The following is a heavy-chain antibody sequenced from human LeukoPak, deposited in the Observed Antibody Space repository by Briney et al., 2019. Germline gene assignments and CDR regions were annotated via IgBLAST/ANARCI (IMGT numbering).Heavy chain of an antibody. J-gene: IGHJ4*02. V-gene: IGHV3-53*05. CDR1: GFTVSSNH. D-gene: IGHD6-13*01. CDR3: ARGPIAAAGNPFDY. CDR2: IYSGGST. Sequence: GGSLRLSCEASGFTVSSNHMSWVRQAPGKGLEWVSIIYSGGSTYYADSVKGRLTISRDNSKNTLYLQINSLRREDTAVYYCARGPIAAAGNPFDYWGQGTLVTVSS.